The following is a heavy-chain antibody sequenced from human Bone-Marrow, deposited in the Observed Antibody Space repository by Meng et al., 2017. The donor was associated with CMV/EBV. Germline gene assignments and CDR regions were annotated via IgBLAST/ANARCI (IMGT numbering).Heavy chain of an antibody. D-gene: IGHD5-12*01. CDR2: IIPILGIA. CDR3: ARDGKDIVASYYYYGMDV. Sequence: SSVKVSCKPSGLTFSSYTISWVRQAPGQGLEWMGRIIPILGIANYAQKFQGRVTITADKSTSTAYMELSSLRSEDTAVYYCARDGKDIVASYYYYGMDVWGQGTTVTVSS. CDR1: GLTFSSYT. V-gene: IGHV1-69*04. J-gene: IGHJ6*02.